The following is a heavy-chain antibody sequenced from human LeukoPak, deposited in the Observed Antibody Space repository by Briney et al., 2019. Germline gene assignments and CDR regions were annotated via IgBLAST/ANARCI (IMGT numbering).Heavy chain of an antibody. CDR3: AKGGSDYDDHGYSFDY. J-gene: IGHJ4*02. CDR1: GFTLSSYA. Sequence: GGSLRLSCAASGFTLSSYAMSWVRQAPGKGLEWVSAISSSGGNTYYADSVKGRFTISRDNSKNTLYLQMNSLRAEDTAVYYCAKGGSDYDDHGYSFDYWGQGALVTVSS. CDR2: ISSSGGNT. V-gene: IGHV3-23*01. D-gene: IGHD1-26*01.